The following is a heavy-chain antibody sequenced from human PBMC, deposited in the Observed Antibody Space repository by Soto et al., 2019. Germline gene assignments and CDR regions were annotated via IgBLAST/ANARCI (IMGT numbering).Heavy chain of an antibody. CDR1: GGSFSGYY. D-gene: IGHD6-13*01. J-gene: IGHJ5*02. V-gene: IGHV4-34*01. CDR3: ARPYSSSWRSNWFDP. Sequence: SETLSLTCAVYGGSFSGYYWSWIRQPPGKGLEWIGEINHSGSTNYNPSLKSRVTISVDTSKNQFSLKLSSVTAADTAVYYCARPYSSSWRSNWFDPCGQGTLVTVSS. CDR2: INHSGST.